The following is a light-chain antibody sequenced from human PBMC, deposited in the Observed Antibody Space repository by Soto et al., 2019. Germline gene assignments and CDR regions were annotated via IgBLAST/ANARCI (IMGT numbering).Light chain of an antibody. J-gene: IGLJ1*01. V-gene: IGLV2-14*01. CDR1: SSDVGLYGY. CDR2: AVS. CDR3: SSYTSDSSYV. Sequence: QSALTQPASVSGSPGQPITISCTGTSSDVGLYGYVSWYQQHPGKAPQLMIYAVSNRPSGVSNRFSASKSGNTASLFISGLQAEDEADYYCSSYTSDSSYVFGSGTKVTVL.